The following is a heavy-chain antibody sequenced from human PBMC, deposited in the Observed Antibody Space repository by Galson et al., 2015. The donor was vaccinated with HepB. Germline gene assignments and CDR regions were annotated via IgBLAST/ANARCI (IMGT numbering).Heavy chain of an antibody. CDR2: ISAYNGNT. CDR3: ARPHRRYCSGGSCYLDY. CDR1: GYTFTSYD. J-gene: IGHJ4*02. D-gene: IGHD2-15*01. Sequence: SVKVSCKASGYTFTSYDISWVRQAPGQGLEWMGWISAYNGNTNYAQKLQGRVTMTTDTSTSTAYMELRSLRSDDTAVYYCARPHRRYCSGGSCYLDYWGQGTLVTVSS. V-gene: IGHV1-18*01.